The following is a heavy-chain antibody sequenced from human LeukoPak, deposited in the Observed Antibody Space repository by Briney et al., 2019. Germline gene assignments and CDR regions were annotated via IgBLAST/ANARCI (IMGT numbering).Heavy chain of an antibody. V-gene: IGHV3-20*04. CDR1: GLSFDDYD. CDR2: IDWKGRPT. Sequence: GGSLRLSCAAPGLSFDDYDMAWLRHAPRKGLEWVSDIDWKGRPTSHADSVTGRLTIPRDHAKNPLYLQMNSLRAKDTAVYFCARVGALSSSWLLYWGQGTLVTVSS. D-gene: IGHD6-13*01. J-gene: IGHJ4*02. CDR3: ARVGALSSSWLLY.